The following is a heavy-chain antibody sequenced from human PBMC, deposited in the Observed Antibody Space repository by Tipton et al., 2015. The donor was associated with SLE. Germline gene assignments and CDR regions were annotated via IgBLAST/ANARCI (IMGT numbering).Heavy chain of an antibody. D-gene: IGHD3-10*01. V-gene: IGHV4-59*01. CDR1: GGSMSRYY. CDR2: IYYSGST. Sequence: GLVKPSETLSLSCTVSGGSMSRYYWSWIRQPPGKGLEWIGYIYYSGSTNYNPSLKSRVTISVDTSKNQFSLKLSSVTAADTAAYYSARVDGSGPDAFDIWGQGTMVTVSS. CDR3: ARVDGSGPDAFDI. J-gene: IGHJ3*02.